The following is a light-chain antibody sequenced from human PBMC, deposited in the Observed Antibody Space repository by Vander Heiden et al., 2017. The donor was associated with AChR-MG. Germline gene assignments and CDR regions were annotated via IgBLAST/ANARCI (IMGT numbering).Light chain of an antibody. Sequence: DIVMTQSPLSLPVTPGEPASISCRSSQSLLHSNGYNYLDWYLQKPGQSPQLLIYLGSNRASGVPDRFSGSGSGTDFTLKISRVEAEDVGVYYCMQALQTRATFGQGTKVEIQ. V-gene: IGKV2-28*01. CDR2: LGS. CDR1: QSLLHSNGYNY. CDR3: MQALQTRAT. J-gene: IGKJ1*01.